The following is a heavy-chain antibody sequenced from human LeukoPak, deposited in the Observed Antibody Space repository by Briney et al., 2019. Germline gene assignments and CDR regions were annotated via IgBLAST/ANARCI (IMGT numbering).Heavy chain of an antibody. J-gene: IGHJ4*02. Sequence: SVKVSCKASGGTFSSYAISWVRQAPGQGLEWRGGIIPIFGPANYTQKFQGRVTITTAESTSTAYMELSRLRSEDTAAYYCAGGGYGYGFDYWGREPWSPSPQ. D-gene: IGHD5-18*01. CDR1: GGTFSSYA. CDR2: IIPIFGPA. V-gene: IGHV1-69*05. CDR3: AGGGYGYGFDY.